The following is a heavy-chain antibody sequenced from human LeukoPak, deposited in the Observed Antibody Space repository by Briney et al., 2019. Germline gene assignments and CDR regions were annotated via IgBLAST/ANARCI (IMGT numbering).Heavy chain of an antibody. J-gene: IGHJ5*02. D-gene: IGHD1-20*01. CDR1: GGSISSYY. V-gene: IGHV4-59*12. CDR2: IYYDGST. CDR3: ARDTYNWNVDTYDP. Sequence: KPSETLSLTCTVSGGSISSYYWSWIRQSPGKGLEWIGYIYYDGSTNYNPSLRGRVTISVDTPKNQFSLKLSSVTAAETAVYYCARDTYNWNVDTYDPWGQGTLVTVSS.